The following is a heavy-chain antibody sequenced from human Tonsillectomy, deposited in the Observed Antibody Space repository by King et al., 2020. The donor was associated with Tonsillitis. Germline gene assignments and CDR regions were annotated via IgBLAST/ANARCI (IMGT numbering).Heavy chain of an antibody. V-gene: IGHV1-69*12. D-gene: IGHD3-22*01. Sequence: QLVQSGAEVKKPGSSVKVSCKASGGTFSNYGISWVRQAPGQGLEWMGGIIPIFGTANYAQKFQGRVTISADEFTSAAYLELSNLRSEDTAMYYCARTRDNYYDSSAYYYDQLDYWGQGTLVTVSS. CDR2: IIPIFGTA. CDR1: GGTFSNYG. J-gene: IGHJ4*02. CDR3: ARTRDNYYDSSAYYYDQLDY.